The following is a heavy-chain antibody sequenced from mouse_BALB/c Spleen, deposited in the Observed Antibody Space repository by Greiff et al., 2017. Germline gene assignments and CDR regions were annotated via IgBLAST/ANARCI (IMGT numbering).Heavy chain of an antibody. J-gene: IGHJ4*01. CDR3: ARGEELYGSSYGYAMDY. D-gene: IGHD1-1*01. CDR2: IWGGGST. Sequence: QVQLKQSGPGLVAPSQSLSITCTVSGFSLSRYSVHWVRQPPGKGLEWLGMIWGGGSTDYNSALKSRLSISKDNSKSQVFLKMNSLQTDDAAMYYCARGEELYGSSYGYAMDYWGQGTSVTVSS. CDR1: GFSLSRYS. V-gene: IGHV2-6-4*01.